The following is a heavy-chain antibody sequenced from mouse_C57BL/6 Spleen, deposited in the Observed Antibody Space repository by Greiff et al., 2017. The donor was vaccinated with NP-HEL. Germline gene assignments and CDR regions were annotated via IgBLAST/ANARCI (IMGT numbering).Heavy chain of an antibody. Sequence: DVKLQESGAELVRPGASVKLSCTASGFNIKDYYMHWVKQRTEQGLEWIGRIDPEDGETKYAPKFQGKATITADTSSNTAYLQLSSLTSEDTAVYYCAQTDGNYVEVFDYWGQGTTLTVSS. CDR2: IDPEDGET. CDR3: AQTDGNYVEVFDY. J-gene: IGHJ2*01. CDR1: GFNIKDYY. V-gene: IGHV14-2*01. D-gene: IGHD2-1*01.